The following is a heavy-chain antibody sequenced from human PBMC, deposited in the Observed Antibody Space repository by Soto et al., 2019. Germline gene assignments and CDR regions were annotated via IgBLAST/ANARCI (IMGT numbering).Heavy chain of an antibody. V-gene: IGHV1-46*01. D-gene: IGHD3-10*01. CDR1: GYSFTIYY. CDR2: INPSGGST. J-gene: IGHJ6*02. CDR3: ARDLYYYGSGANWTYYYYGMDV. Sequence: ASVTVSCEACGYSFTIYYMHWVRQAPRQGLEWMGIINPSGGSTSYAQKFQGRVTMTRDTSTSTVYMELSSLRSEDTAVYYCARDLYYYGSGANWTYYYYGMDVWGQGTTVTVSS.